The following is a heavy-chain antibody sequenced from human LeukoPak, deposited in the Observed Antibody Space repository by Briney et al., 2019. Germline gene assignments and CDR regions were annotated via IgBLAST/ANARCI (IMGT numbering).Heavy chain of an antibody. CDR1: GGSISSYY. CDR3: ARPSQSSSWYYFDY. Sequence: SESLSLTCTVSGGSISSYYWSWIRQPPGKGLERIGYIYYSGSTNYNPSLKSRVTISVDTSKNQFSLKLSSVTAADTAVYYCARPSQSSSWYYFDYWGQGTLVTDSS. CDR2: IYYSGST. D-gene: IGHD6-13*01. J-gene: IGHJ4*02. V-gene: IGHV4-59*01.